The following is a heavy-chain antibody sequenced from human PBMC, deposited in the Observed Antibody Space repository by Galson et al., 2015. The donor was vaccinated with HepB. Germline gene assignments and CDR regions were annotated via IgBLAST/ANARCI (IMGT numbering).Heavy chain of an antibody. Sequence: SVKVSCKASGYTFTGYYMHWVRQAPGQGLEWMGRINPNSGGTNYAQKFQGRVTMTRDTSISTAYMELSRLRSDDTAVYYCARVSFGDYAPPENDYWGQGTLVTVSS. CDR2: INPNSGGT. D-gene: IGHD4-17*01. J-gene: IGHJ4*02. V-gene: IGHV1-2*06. CDR3: ARVSFGDYAPPENDY. CDR1: GYTFTGYY.